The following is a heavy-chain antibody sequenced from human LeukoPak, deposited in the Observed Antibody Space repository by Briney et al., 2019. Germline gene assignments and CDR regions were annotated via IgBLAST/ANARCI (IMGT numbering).Heavy chain of an antibody. CDR3: AKRIAAAVRSGAFDM. CDR2: ISGSGGTT. V-gene: IGHV3-23*01. J-gene: IGHJ3*02. CDR1: GFTFSNYG. D-gene: IGHD6-13*01. Sequence: GGSLRLSCAASGFTFSNYGMNWVRQAPGKGLEWVSIISGSGGTTYYADSVKGRFTMSRDNSKNTLYLQMNSLRAEDTAVYCCAKRIAAAVRSGAFDMWGQGTMVTVSS.